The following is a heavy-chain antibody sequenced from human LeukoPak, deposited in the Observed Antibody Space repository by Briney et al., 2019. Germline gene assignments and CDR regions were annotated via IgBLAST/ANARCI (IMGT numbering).Heavy chain of an antibody. J-gene: IGHJ5*02. CDR2: IYYSGST. CDR1: GGSISSYY. Sequence: SETLSLTCTVSGGSISSYYWSWIRQPPGKGLEWIGYIYYSGSTNYNPSLKSRVTISVDTSKNQFSLKLSSVTAADTAVYCCARGGWYGIGWFDPWGQGTLVTVSS. CDR3: ARGGWYGIGWFDP. D-gene: IGHD6-19*01. V-gene: IGHV4-59*01.